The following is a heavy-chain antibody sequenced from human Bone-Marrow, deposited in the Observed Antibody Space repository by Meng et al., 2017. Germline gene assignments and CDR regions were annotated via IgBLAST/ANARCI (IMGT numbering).Heavy chain of an antibody. V-gene: IGHV3-7*01. CDR1: GFTFSSYW. D-gene: IGHD3-22*01. Sequence: GESLKISCAASGFTFSSYWMSWVRQAPGKGLEWVANIKQDGSEKYYVDSVKGRFTISRDNAKNSLYLQMNSLRAEDTAVYYCARDLRTYYYDSSGYDWGQGTLVTVSS. CDR2: IKQDGSEK. J-gene: IGHJ4*02. CDR3: ARDLRTYYYDSSGYD.